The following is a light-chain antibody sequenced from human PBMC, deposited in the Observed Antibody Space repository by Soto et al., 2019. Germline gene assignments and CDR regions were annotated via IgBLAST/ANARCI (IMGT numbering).Light chain of an antibody. V-gene: IGKV3-20*01. CDR3: QQYGSSPT. CDR2: AAS. CDR1: QSVSSYY. J-gene: IGKJ1*01. Sequence: EIVLTQSPGTLSLSPGERATLSCRASQSVSSYYLAWYQQKPGQAPRLLIYAASSRATGIPDRFRGSGSGTDFILTISRLEPEDFAVYYCQQYGSSPTFGQGTKVDIK.